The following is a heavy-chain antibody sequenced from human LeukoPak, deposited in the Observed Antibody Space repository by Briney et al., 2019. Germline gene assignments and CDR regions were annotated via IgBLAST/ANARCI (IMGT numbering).Heavy chain of an antibody. Sequence: ASVKVSCKASGYAFTSYDINWVRQATGQGLEWMGWMNPNSGNTGYAQKFQGRVTMTRNTSISTAYMELSSLRSEDTAVYYCARARIAVAGTRMDVWGQGTTVTVSS. J-gene: IGHJ6*02. CDR2: MNPNSGNT. V-gene: IGHV1-8*01. D-gene: IGHD6-19*01. CDR1: GYAFTSYD. CDR3: ARARIAVAGTRMDV.